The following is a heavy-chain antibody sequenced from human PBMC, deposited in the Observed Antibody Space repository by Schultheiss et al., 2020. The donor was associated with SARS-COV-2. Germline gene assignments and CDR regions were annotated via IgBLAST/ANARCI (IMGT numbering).Heavy chain of an antibody. CDR2: ISSSSGYI. Sequence: GGSLRLSCAPSGFSFSSYTMNWVRQAPGKGLEWVSSISSSSGYIYYADSVKGRFTVSRVNAKNSLYLQMNSLRADDTAEYYCALINWNVRDHYYGMDVWGQGTTVTVSS. CDR1: GFSFSSYT. D-gene: IGHD1-20*01. CDR3: ALINWNVRDHYYGMDV. V-gene: IGHV3-21*01. J-gene: IGHJ6*02.